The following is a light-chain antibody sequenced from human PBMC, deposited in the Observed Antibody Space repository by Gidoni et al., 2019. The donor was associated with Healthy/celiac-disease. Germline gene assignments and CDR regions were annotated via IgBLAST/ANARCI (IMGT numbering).Light chain of an antibody. CDR1: QSISSY. Sequence: DIQMTQSPSSLSASVGDRGTITCRAIQSISSYLNWYQQKPGKAPKLLIYAASSLQSGVPSRFSGSGAGTDFTLTISSLQPEDFATYYCQQSYSTPRTFGQGTKVEIK. CDR3: QQSYSTPRT. J-gene: IGKJ1*01. CDR2: AAS. V-gene: IGKV1-39*01.